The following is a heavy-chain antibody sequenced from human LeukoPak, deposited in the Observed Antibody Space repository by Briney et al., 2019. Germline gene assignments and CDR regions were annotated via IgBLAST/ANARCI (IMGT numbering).Heavy chain of an antibody. CDR2: ISNSGGTM. V-gene: IGHV3-11*04. D-gene: IGHD3-16*01. CDR3: ARGHWGLDV. J-gene: IGHJ6*04. CDR1: GFTFSDNY. Sequence: PGGSLRLSCAASGFTFSDNYMSWIRQAPGKGLEWVSYISNSGGTMSYADSVKGRSTISRDNAKNSLYLQMNSLRAEDTAVFYCARGHWGLDVWGTGTTVTVSS.